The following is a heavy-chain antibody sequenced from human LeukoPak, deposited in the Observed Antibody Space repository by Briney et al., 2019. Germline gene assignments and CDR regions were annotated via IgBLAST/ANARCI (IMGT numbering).Heavy chain of an antibody. J-gene: IGHJ3*02. D-gene: IGHD3-22*01. CDR3: ARGGPYYHDSSGSGDAFDI. Sequence: SETLSLTCTVSGGPISSYYWSWIRQPPGKGLEWIGYIYYSGSTNYNPSLKSRVTISVDTSKNQFSLKLSSVTAADTAVYYCARGGPYYHDSSGSGDAFDIWGQGTMVTVSS. CDR2: IYYSGST. V-gene: IGHV4-59*01. CDR1: GGPISSYY.